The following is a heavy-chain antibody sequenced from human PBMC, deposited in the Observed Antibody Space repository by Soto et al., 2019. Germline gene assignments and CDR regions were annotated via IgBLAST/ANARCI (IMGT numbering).Heavy chain of an antibody. D-gene: IGHD6-13*01. CDR1: GFTFSSYG. Sequence: SLRLSCAASGFTFSSYGMHWVRQAPGKGLEWVAVIWYDGSNKYYADSVKGRFTISRDNSKNTLYLQMHSLRAEDTAVYYCARETGSSWRDFDYWGQGTLVTVSS. CDR2: IWYDGSNK. J-gene: IGHJ4*02. CDR3: ARETGSSWRDFDY. V-gene: IGHV3-33*01.